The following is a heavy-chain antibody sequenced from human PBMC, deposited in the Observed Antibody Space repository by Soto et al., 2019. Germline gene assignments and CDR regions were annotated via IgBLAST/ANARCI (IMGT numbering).Heavy chain of an antibody. CDR2: IYSSGST. D-gene: IGHD3-3*01. J-gene: IGHJ5*02. V-gene: IGHV4-4*07. CDR1: GGAISTYY. Sequence: QVHLQESGPGLVKPSETLSLTCTVSGGAISTYYWTWIRQTAGKGLEWIGRIYSSGSTKYNPALQSRVTMSLDTSNNQFSLRLTSVTAADTAVYYCAXGQRFSDWFDPWGQGTLVTVSS. CDR3: AXGQRFSDWFDP.